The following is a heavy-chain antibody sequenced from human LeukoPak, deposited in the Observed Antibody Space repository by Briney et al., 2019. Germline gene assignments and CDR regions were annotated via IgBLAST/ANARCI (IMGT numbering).Heavy chain of an antibody. V-gene: IGHV1-69*05. CDR1: GGTFISYV. D-gene: IGHD3-22*01. CDR3: ARAYDSIRYYFDS. CDR2: IIPIFGTP. Sequence: GSSVKVSCKASGGTFISYVINWVRQAPGQGLEWIGGIIPIFGTPNYALKFRGKVTLTTDESTSTAYMELSSLTSEDTAVYYCARAYDSIRYYFDSWGQGTLVTVSP. J-gene: IGHJ4*02.